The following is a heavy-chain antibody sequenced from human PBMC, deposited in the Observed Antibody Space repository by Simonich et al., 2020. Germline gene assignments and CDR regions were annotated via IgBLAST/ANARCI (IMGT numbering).Heavy chain of an antibody. Sequence: QVQLQESGPGLVKPSATLSLTCAVSGYSIRSGYYWGWIRQPPGKGLEWIGSIYHSGGTYYNPALKRRVTISVDTSKNQFSLKLSSVTAADTAVYYCARGLTGDYWGQGTLVTVSS. CDR2: IYHSGGT. V-gene: IGHV4-38-2*01. D-gene: IGHD7-27*01. CDR1: GYSIRSGYY. J-gene: IGHJ4*02. CDR3: ARGLTGDY.